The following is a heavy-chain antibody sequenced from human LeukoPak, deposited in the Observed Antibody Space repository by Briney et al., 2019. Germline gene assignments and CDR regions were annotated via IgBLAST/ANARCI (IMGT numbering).Heavy chain of an antibody. D-gene: IGHD3-10*01. CDR1: GFTFSSYN. CDR2: ISSSRTI. Sequence: GGSLRLSCAASGFTFSSYNMNWVRQAPGKGLEWVSYISSSRTIYYADSVKGRFTISRDNAKNSLYLQMNSLRAEDTAVYYCASFPPYMVRTDAFDIWGQGTMVTVSS. V-gene: IGHV3-48*01. J-gene: IGHJ3*02. CDR3: ASFPPYMVRTDAFDI.